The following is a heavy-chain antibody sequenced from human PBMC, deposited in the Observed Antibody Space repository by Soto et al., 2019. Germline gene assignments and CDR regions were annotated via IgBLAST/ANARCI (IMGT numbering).Heavy chain of an antibody. CDR3: AKARYGDYALDY. CDR1: GFTFADYA. J-gene: IGHJ4*02. Sequence: EVQLVESGGGLVQPGRSLRLSCAASGFTFADYAMHWVRQAPGKGLEWVSGISWNSGSIGYADSVKDRFTISRDNAKNSLYLQMNSLRAEDTALYYCAKARYGDYALDYWGQGTLVTVSS. D-gene: IGHD4-17*01. V-gene: IGHV3-9*01. CDR2: ISWNSGSI.